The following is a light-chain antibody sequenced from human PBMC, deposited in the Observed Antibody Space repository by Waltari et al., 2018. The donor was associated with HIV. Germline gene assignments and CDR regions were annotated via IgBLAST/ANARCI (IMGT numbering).Light chain of an antibody. CDR1: SSDVGGYNY. V-gene: IGLV2-8*01. Sequence: QSALTQPPSASGSPGQSVTISCTGTSSDVGGYNYVSWYQQHPGKAPKLMIYEVSRRPPGVPNRFSGSKPGNTASLTVSGLQAEDEADYYCISYTGSNNLWVFGGGTKLTVL. CDR3: ISYTGSNNLWV. CDR2: EVS. J-gene: IGLJ3*02.